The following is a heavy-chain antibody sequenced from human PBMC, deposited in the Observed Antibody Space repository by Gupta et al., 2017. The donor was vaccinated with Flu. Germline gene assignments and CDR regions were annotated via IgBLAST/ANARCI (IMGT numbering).Heavy chain of an antibody. J-gene: IGHJ5*02. CDR1: GFTFSSYA. CDR2: IWYDENYK. D-gene: IGHD2-8*02. Sequence: QVHLVQSGGGVVQPGGSLRLSCAASGFTFSSYAMNWVRPAPGKGLEWVAVIWYDENYKYYADSVKGRFTISRDNAKDTVYLQMDSLRADDTAIYFCAKSEYCTGGACYSPSDRWGQGTLVTASS. V-gene: IGHV3-33*03. CDR3: AKSEYCTGGACYSPSDR.